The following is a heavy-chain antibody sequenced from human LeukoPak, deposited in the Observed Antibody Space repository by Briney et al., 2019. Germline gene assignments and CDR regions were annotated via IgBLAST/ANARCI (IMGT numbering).Heavy chain of an antibody. CDR2: IYSSGST. CDR3: ARDRRVTIFGVVTHRWFDP. J-gene: IGHJ5*02. D-gene: IGHD3-3*01. V-gene: IGHV4-31*03. CDR1: GGSISSGSYL. Sequence: SESLSLNCTVSGGSISSGSYLWSWIRLLPGKGLEWIGYIYSSGSTDYNPSLKSRLTISVDTSKNQFSLKLSSVTAADTAVYYCARDRRVTIFGVVTHRWFDPWGQGTLVTVSS.